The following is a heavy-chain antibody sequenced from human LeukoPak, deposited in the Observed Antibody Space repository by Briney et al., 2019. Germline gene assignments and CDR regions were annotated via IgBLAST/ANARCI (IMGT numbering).Heavy chain of an antibody. Sequence: PSETLSLTCNVSGYSISSGYYWGWIRQLPGKALEWIGTTFHSGSPNYNPSLKSRVTISIDTSKNQFSLKLSSVTAADTAFYYCARDAGGDFDYWGQGTLVTVSS. CDR3: ARDAGGDFDY. CDR2: TFHSGSP. J-gene: IGHJ4*02. CDR1: GYSISSGYY. V-gene: IGHV4-38-2*02. D-gene: IGHD2-21*01.